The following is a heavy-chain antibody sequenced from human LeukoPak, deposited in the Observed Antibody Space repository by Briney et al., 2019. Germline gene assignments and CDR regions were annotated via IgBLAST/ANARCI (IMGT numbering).Heavy chain of an antibody. CDR1: GFTVSSNY. V-gene: IGHV3-53*01. CDR3: AREWRGIASHYHGMDV. Sequence: GGSLRLSCAASGFTVSSNYMSWVRQAPGKGLEWVSVIYSGGSTYYADSVKGRFTISRDNSKNTLYLQMNSLRAEDTAVYYCAREWRGIASHYHGMDVWGQGTTVTVSS. J-gene: IGHJ6*02. D-gene: IGHD6-6*01. CDR2: IYSGGST.